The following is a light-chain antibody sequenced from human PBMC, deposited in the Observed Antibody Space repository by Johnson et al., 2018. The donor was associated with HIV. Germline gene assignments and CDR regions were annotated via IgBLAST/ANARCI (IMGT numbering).Light chain of an antibody. CDR2: DNN. CDR3: GTWDSSLSAGYV. Sequence: VLTQPPSVSAAPGQKVTISCSGSSSNIGNNYVSWYQQLPGTAPKLLIYDNNKRPSGIPDRFSVSKSGTSATLGITGLQTGDEADYYCGTWDSSLSAGYVFGTGTKVTVL. J-gene: IGLJ1*01. CDR1: SSNIGNNY. V-gene: IGLV1-51*01.